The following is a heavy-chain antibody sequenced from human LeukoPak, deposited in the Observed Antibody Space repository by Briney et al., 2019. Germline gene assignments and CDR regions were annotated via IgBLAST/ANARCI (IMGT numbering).Heavy chain of an antibody. D-gene: IGHD6-6*01. CDR1: GYSFTNYW. Sequence: GESLKIPCKGSGYSFTNYWIAWVRQMPGKGLEWMGIIYPVDSDTRYSPSFQGQVTISADKSISTAYLQWSSLKASDTAMYYCARLQSSSSRYYYYYGMDVWGQGTTVTVSS. CDR2: IYPVDSDT. J-gene: IGHJ6*02. CDR3: ARLQSSSSRYYYYYGMDV. V-gene: IGHV5-51*01.